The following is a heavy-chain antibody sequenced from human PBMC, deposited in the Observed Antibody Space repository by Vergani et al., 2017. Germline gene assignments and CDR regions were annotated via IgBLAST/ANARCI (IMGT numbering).Heavy chain of an antibody. V-gene: IGHV3-15*01. Sequence: EVQLVESGGGLVKPGGSLRLSCAASGFTFSNAWMSWVRQAPGKGLEWVGRIKSKTDGGTTDYAAPVKGRFTISRDDSKNTLYLQMNSLKTEDTAVYYCTSYYDFWSGYDFDYWGQGTLVTVSS. J-gene: IGHJ4*02. CDR3: TSYYDFWSGYDFDY. CDR1: GFTFSNAW. D-gene: IGHD3-3*01. CDR2: IKSKTDGGTT.